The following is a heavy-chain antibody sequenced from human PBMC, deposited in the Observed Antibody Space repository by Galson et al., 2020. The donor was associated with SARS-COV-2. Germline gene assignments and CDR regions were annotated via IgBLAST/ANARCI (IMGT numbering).Heavy chain of an antibody. V-gene: IGHV1-69*01. D-gene: IGHD3-16*01. CDR1: GGTFSSYA. Sequence: GASLKISCKASGGTFSSYAISWVRQAPGQGLEWMGGIIPIFGTANYAQKFQGVVTITADESTRTAYMELSSLRSEDTAVYYCARKGGVQWLKGYDYWGQGTLVSVSS. CDR2: IIPIFGTA. CDR3: ARKGGVQWLKGYDY. J-gene: IGHJ4*02.